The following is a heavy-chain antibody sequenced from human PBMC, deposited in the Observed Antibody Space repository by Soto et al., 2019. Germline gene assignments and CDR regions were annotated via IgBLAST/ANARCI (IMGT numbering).Heavy chain of an antibody. J-gene: IGHJ3*02. CDR3: ARGSYCSGGSCYPIGAFDI. CDR2: IGIRGDT. D-gene: IGHD2-15*01. V-gene: IGHV3-13*01. Sequence: EVQLVESGGGLVQPGGSLRLSCAASGFTFSSYDMHWVRQATGKGLEWVSGIGIRGDTYYPGSVRGRFPTSTENAENSLYLQMNSLRAGDTAVYYCARGSYCSGGSCYPIGAFDIWGQGTMVTVSS. CDR1: GFTFSSYD.